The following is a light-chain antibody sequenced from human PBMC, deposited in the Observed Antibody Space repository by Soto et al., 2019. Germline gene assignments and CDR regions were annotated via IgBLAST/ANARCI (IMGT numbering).Light chain of an antibody. CDR3: QQYYSYPPS. Sequence: AIRITHSPSSLSASTGDRVTITCRSSQGISSYLAWYQQKPGKAPKLLIYAASTLQSGVPSRFSGSGSGTDFTLTISCLQSEDFATYYCQQYYSYPPSLGGGTKVDSK. CDR2: AAS. CDR1: QGISSY. J-gene: IGKJ4*01. V-gene: IGKV1-8*01.